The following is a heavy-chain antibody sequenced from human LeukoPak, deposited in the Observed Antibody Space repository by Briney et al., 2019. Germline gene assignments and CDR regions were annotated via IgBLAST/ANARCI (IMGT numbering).Heavy chain of an antibody. V-gene: IGHV3-53*01. CDR3: ARDGPSSGWYVAGYGMDV. D-gene: IGHD6-19*01. Sequence: GGSLRLSCAASGFLVSSNYMSWVRQAPGKGLEWVSVIYSGGSTYYADSVKGRFAISRDNSKNTLYLQMNSLRAEDTAVYYCARDGPSSGWYVAGYGMDVWGQGTTVTVSS. J-gene: IGHJ6*02. CDR1: GFLVSSNY. CDR2: IYSGGST.